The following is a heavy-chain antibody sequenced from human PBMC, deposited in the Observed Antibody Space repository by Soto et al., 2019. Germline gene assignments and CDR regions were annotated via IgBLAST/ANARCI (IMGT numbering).Heavy chain of an antibody. CDR2: ISSSSSYI. J-gene: IGHJ4*02. Sequence: RRLSCAASGFTFSSYSMNWVRQAPGKGLEWVSSISSSSSYIYYADSVKGRFTISRDNAKNSLYLQMNSLRAEDTAVYYCARDLEEYSSSNPFDYWRQGTLVTVSS. CDR1: GFTFSSYS. CDR3: ARDLEEYSSSNPFDY. V-gene: IGHV3-21*01. D-gene: IGHD6-6*01.